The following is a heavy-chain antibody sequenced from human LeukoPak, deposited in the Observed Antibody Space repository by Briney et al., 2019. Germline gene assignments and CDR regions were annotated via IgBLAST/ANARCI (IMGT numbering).Heavy chain of an antibody. CDR3: ARRIVGVIDAFDY. CDR1: SGSISGPISD. Sequence: PSETLSLTCTVSSGSISGPISDWGWIRQPPGKGLEWIATVLHSGATFYSPSLEGRLTISIDTSTNQYSLKMTSTTAADTAVYYCARRIVGVIDAFDYWGQGALVTASS. CDR2: VLHSGAT. D-gene: IGHD1-26*01. J-gene: IGHJ4*02. V-gene: IGHV4-39*01.